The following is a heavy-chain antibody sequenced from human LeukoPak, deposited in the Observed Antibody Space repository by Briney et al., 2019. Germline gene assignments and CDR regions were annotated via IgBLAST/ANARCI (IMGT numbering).Heavy chain of an antibody. CDR2: ISGSGGST. J-gene: IGHJ4*02. Sequence: GGSLRLSCAASGFTFGSYSMNWVRQAPGKGLEWVSAISGSGGSTYYADSVKGRFTISRDNSKNTLYLQMNSLRAEDTAVYYCAISTVTTSGFDYWGQGTLVTVSS. CDR1: GFTFGSYS. D-gene: IGHD4-17*01. CDR3: AISTVTTSGFDY. V-gene: IGHV3-23*01.